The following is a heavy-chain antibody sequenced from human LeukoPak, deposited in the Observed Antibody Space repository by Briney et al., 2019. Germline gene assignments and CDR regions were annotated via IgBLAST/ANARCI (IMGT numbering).Heavy chain of an antibody. CDR1: GFTFTKCA. Sequence: GGSLRLSCVASGFTFTKCAMSWIRQAPGKGLEWVAIITATGDTAYYADSVKGRFTISRDNSRNTVYMQMDSLRAEGTAIYYCAGDRNSDWYSPLDYWGQGSQVTVSP. J-gene: IGHJ4*02. CDR2: ITATGDTA. V-gene: IGHV3-23*01. CDR3: AGDRNSDWYSPLDY. D-gene: IGHD6-19*01.